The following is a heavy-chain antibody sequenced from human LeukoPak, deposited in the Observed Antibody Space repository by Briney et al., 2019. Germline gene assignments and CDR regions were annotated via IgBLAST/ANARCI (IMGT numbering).Heavy chain of an antibody. CDR2: IYYSGST. D-gene: IGHD1-26*01. CDR3: ARIRKREGEDY. V-gene: IGHV4-59*12. CDR1: GGSISSYY. J-gene: IGHJ4*02. Sequence: SQTLSLTCTVSGGSISSYYWSWIRQPPGKGLEWIGYIYYSGSTNYNPSLKSRVTISVDTSKNQFSLKLSSVTAADTAVYYCARIRKREGEDYWGQGILVTVSS.